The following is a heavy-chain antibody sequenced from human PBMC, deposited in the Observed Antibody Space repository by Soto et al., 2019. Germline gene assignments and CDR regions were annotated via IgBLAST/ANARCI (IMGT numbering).Heavy chain of an antibody. Sequence: LLVESGGGFVQPGGSLRLSCVASGFTFSHAWMDWVRQAPGKGLEWVGRIKSISDGETTNYAASVAGRFTISRDASKNTLFLHVNSLTTEDTGVYYCTRRIAVAGTYYFDYWGQGTLVTVSS. J-gene: IGHJ4*02. CDR3: TRRIAVAGTYYFDY. D-gene: IGHD6-19*01. CDR2: IKSISDGETT. V-gene: IGHV3-15*07. CDR1: GFTFSHAW.